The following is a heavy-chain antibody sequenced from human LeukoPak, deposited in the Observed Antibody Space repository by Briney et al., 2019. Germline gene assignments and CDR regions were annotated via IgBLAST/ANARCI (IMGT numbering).Heavy chain of an antibody. CDR2: IYYSGST. J-gene: IGHJ6*03. V-gene: IGHV4-39*01. CDR3: ARQTGYSYGPNYYYYMDV. CDR1: GGSISSSSYY. D-gene: IGHD5-18*01. Sequence: PSETLSLTCTVSGGSISSSSYYWGWIRQPPGKGLEWIGSIYYSGSTYYNPSLKSRVTISVDTSKNQFSLKLSSVTAADTAVYYCARQTGYSYGPNYYYYMDVWGKGTTVTVS.